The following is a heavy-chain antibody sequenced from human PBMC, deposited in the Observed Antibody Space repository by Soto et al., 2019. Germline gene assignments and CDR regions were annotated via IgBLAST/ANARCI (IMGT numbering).Heavy chain of an antibody. CDR1: GYTFTGYY. D-gene: IGHD3-3*01. CDR3: ARGPSDYDFWTGYLSGGGEVDY. CDR2: INPYSGGT. Sequence: ASVKVSCKASGYTFTGYYIHWVRQAPGQGLEWMGWINPYSGGTNYAQKFQGRVTMTRDTSNSTASMELSRLRSDDTAVYFCARGPSDYDFWTGYLSGGGEVDYWGQGTLVTVSS. V-gene: IGHV1-2*02. J-gene: IGHJ4*02.